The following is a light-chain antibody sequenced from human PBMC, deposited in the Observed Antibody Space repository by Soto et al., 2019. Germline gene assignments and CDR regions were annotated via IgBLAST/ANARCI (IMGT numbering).Light chain of an antibody. CDR2: DAY. Sequence: QMSQSPSSLSASVGDRVTITCRASQGIRNDLGWYQQKPGKAPNLLIYDAYTLQSGVQSRFSGSGSGTEFTLTIRSLQPDDFATYYCIQFNTFPWTFGQGTKVDIK. CDR3: IQFNTFPWT. CDR1: QGIRND. J-gene: IGKJ1*01. V-gene: IGKV1-17*01.